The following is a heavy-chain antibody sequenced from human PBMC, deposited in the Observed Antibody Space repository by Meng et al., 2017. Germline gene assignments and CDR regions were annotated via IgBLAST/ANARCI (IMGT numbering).Heavy chain of an antibody. D-gene: IGHD6-13*01. V-gene: IGHV4-55*01. J-gene: IGHJ4*02. CDR2: IHHTGSP. CDR1: GDAISSGNW. Sequence: LQEPAPGLVKPSATLSLICAFSGDAISSGNWGLWVRQPPGKGLEGIGEIHHTGSPYYNPSLKSRITMSVDTSKNQFYLKLSSVTASDTAVYYCARYTPIAVDYWGQGTLVTVSS. CDR3: ARYTPIAVDY.